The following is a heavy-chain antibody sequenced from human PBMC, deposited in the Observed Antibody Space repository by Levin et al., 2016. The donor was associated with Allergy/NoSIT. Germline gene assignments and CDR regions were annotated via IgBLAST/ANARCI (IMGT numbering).Heavy chain of an antibody. J-gene: IGHJ6*02. V-gene: IGHV3-9*01. CDR2: ISWNSGSI. CDR1: GFTFDDYA. CDR3: AKDSGGDYVNFHYYYGMDV. Sequence: SLKISCAASGFTFDDYAMHWVRQALGKGLEWVSGISWNSGSIGYADSVKGRFTISRDNAKNSLYLQMNSLRAEDTALYYCAKDSGGDYVNFHYYYGMDVWGQGTTVTVSS. D-gene: IGHD4-17*01.